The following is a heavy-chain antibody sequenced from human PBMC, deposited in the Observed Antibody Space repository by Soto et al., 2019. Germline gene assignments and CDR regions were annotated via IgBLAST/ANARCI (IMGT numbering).Heavy chain of an antibody. J-gene: IGHJ4*02. CDR2: ISSSGDAI. Sequence: QVQLVESGGGLVKPGGSLRLSCFTSGFTFKDYYMGWIRQAPGKGLEWLSYISSSGDAIYYADSVKGRFTTSRDNTKNSLMMEMNSLSVDDSAVYYCARGSRQRFFAWLLFDYWGQGALVTVS. CDR1: GFTFKDYY. CDR3: ARGSRQRFFAWLLFDY. V-gene: IGHV3-11*01. D-gene: IGHD3-3*01.